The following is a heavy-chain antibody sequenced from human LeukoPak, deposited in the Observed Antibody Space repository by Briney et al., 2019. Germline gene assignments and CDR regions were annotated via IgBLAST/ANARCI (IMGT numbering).Heavy chain of an antibody. CDR2: INPNSGGT. D-gene: IGHD1-26*01. CDR1: GYTFTGYY. Sequence: ASVKVSCKASGYTFTGYYMHWVRQAPGQGLEWMGWINPNSGGTNYAQKFQGWVTMTRDTSISTAYMELSRLRSDDTAVYYCARDQLVGAPSGFDPWGQGTLVTVSS. CDR3: ARDQLVGAPSGFDP. J-gene: IGHJ5*02. V-gene: IGHV1-2*04.